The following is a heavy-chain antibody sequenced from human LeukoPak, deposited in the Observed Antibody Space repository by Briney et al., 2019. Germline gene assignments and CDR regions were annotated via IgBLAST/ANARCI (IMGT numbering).Heavy chain of an antibody. CDR1: AFSFSNYC. J-gene: IGHJ4*02. V-gene: IGHV3-7*01. D-gene: IGHD4-23*01. Sequence: GVSLRLSCAASAFSFSNYCMSWVREAPGKGLEGVANIKEDGSEINYVASVNGRFTIYRNNAKNSMYIQTNSLRVDDTAVYYCARDRGYSTFDYWGQGTLVTVSS. CDR2: IKEDGSEI. CDR3: ARDRGYSTFDY.